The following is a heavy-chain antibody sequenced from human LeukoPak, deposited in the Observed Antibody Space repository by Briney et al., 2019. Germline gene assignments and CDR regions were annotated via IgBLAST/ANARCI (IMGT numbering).Heavy chain of an antibody. D-gene: IGHD1-14*01. CDR1: GFTFSSYW. CDR3: ARFFNRRYFDY. CDR2: IKQDGSEK. J-gene: IGHJ4*02. V-gene: IGHV3-7*01. Sequence: GGSLRLSCAASGFTFSSYWMSWVRQAPGKGLEWVANIKQDGSEKYYVDSVKGRFTISRDNAKNSLYLQMNSLRAEDTAVYCCARFFNRRYFDYWGQGTLVTVSS.